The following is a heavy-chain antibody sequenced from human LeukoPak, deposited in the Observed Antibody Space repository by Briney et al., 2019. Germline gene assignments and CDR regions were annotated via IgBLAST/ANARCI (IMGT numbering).Heavy chain of an antibody. CDR1: GYTFTSYY. D-gene: IGHD6-13*01. Sequence: ASVKVSCKASGYTFTSYYMHWVRQAPGQGLEWMGIINPSGGSTSYAQKFQGRVTMTRDTSTSTVYMELGSLRSEDTAVYYCARASHIAAEDYYMDVWGKGTTVTVSS. CDR2: INPSGGST. J-gene: IGHJ6*03. CDR3: ARASHIAAEDYYMDV. V-gene: IGHV1-46*01.